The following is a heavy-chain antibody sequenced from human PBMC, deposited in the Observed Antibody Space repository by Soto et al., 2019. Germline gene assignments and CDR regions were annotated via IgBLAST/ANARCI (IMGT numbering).Heavy chain of an antibody. Sequence: QVQLVQSGAEVKKPGSSVKVSCKASGGTFSSYAISWVRQAPGQGLEWMGGIIPIFGTANYAQKFQGRVTITADESTSTAYMELSSLRSEDTAVYYCARAPIGWSHTSRSYYYGMDVWGQGTTVTVSS. D-gene: IGHD6-19*01. J-gene: IGHJ6*02. V-gene: IGHV1-69*01. CDR2: IIPIFGTA. CDR3: ARAPIGWSHTSRSYYYGMDV. CDR1: GGTFSSYA.